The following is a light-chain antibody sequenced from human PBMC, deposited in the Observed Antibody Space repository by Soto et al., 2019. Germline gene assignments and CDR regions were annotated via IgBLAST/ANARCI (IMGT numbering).Light chain of an antibody. CDR2: EVN. Sequence: QSVLTQPPSASGSPGQSVAISCTGTSSDVGGYNYVSWYQQHPGKAPKLMIYEVNKRPSGVPDRFSGSKSGNTASLTVSGLQAEDEADSYCSSYAGSSNVFGTGTKVT. V-gene: IGLV2-8*01. CDR1: SSDVGGYNY. CDR3: SSYAGSSNV. J-gene: IGLJ1*01.